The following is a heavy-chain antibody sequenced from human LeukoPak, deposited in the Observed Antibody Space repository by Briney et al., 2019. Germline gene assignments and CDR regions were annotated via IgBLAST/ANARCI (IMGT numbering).Heavy chain of an antibody. D-gene: IGHD1-1*01. J-gene: IGHJ6*02. CDR2: ISGSGSTI. CDR1: GFTFSSYN. CDR3: AREEATTYYYGMDV. V-gene: IGHV3-48*04. Sequence: GGSLRLSCAASGFTFSSYNMNWVRQAPGKGLEWVSYISGSGSTIYYADSVKGRFTVSRDNAKNSLYLQMNSLRAEDTAVYYCAREEATTYYYGMDVWGQGTTVTVSS.